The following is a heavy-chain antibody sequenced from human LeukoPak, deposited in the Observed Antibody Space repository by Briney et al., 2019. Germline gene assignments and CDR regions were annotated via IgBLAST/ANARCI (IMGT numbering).Heavy chain of an antibody. J-gene: IGHJ3*02. Sequence: SETLSLTCAVYGGSFSGYYWSWIRQPPGKGLEWIGEINHSGSTNYNPSLKSRVTISVDTSKNQFSLKLSSVTAADTAVYYCARDRIRSYYDSSGYNPEEDAFDIWGQGTMVTVSS. D-gene: IGHD3-22*01. CDR1: GGSFSGYY. V-gene: IGHV4-34*01. CDR2: INHSGST. CDR3: ARDRIRSYYDSSGYNPEEDAFDI.